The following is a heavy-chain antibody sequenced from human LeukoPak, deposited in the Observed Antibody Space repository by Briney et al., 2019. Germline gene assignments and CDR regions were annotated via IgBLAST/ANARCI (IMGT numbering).Heavy chain of an antibody. Sequence: GGSLRLSCAASGFTFSSYGMSWVRQAPGKGLEWVSAISGNGGSTYYADSVKGRFTISRDNSKNTLYLQMNSLRAEDTAVYYCAKDRPITFGGVIVPYFDYWGQGTLVTVSS. V-gene: IGHV3-23*01. CDR3: AKDRPITFGGVIVPYFDY. D-gene: IGHD3-16*02. CDR1: GFTFSSYG. CDR2: ISGNGGST. J-gene: IGHJ4*02.